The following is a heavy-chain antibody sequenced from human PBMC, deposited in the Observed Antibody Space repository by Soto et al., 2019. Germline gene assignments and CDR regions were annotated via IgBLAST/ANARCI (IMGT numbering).Heavy chain of an antibody. CDR2: ISPGGTTI. Sequence: GGSLRLSCAASGFTFSSYSGNWVRQAPGKGLEWISYISPGGTTIYYADSVRGRFTISRDSAKNSLYLQMNSLRDDDTAMYYCASRVGITTGVNYWGQGALVTISS. V-gene: IGHV3-48*02. D-gene: IGHD3-22*01. CDR3: ASRVGITTGVNY. J-gene: IGHJ4*02. CDR1: GFTFSSYS.